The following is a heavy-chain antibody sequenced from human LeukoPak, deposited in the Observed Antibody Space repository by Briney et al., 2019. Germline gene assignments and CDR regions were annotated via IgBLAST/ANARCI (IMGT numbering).Heavy chain of an antibody. CDR2: ISSSSSYI. CDR3: ARASNLYYDSSGYYYFDY. CDR1: GFTFSSYS. Sequence: PGGSLRLSCAASGFTFSSYSMNWVRQAPGKGLEWVSSISSSSSYIYYADSVKGRFTISRDNAKNSLYLQVNSLRAEDTAVYYCARASNLYYDSSGYYYFDYWGQGTLVTVSS. J-gene: IGHJ4*02. D-gene: IGHD3-22*01. V-gene: IGHV3-21*01.